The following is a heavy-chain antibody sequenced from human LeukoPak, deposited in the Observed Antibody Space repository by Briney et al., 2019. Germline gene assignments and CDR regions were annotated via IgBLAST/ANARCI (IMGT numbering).Heavy chain of an antibody. CDR2: IYYSGST. Sequence: PSETLSLTCTVSGGSISSSSYYWGWIRQPPGKGLEWIGSIYYSGSTYYNPSLKSRVTISVDTSKNQFSLKLSSVTAADTAVYYCARGSRKVYGGRIDYWGQGTLVTVSS. CDR3: ARGSRKVYGGRIDY. CDR1: GGSISSSSYY. D-gene: IGHD4-23*01. J-gene: IGHJ4*02. V-gene: IGHV4-39*01.